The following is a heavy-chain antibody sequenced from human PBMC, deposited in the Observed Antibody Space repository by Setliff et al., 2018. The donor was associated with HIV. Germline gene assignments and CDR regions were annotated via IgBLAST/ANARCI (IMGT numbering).Heavy chain of an antibody. CDR1: GGTFSTYA. V-gene: IGHV1-69*13. CDR2: IIPSFGTA. Sequence: EASVKVSCKASGGTFSTYAISWVRQAPGQGLEWMGGIIPSFGTADYAQKFQGRVTITADESTSTAYMGLSSLRSEDTAVYYCALRGGHYYYYYMDVWGKGTTVTVSS. CDR3: ALRGGHYYYYYMDV. D-gene: IGHD3-10*01. J-gene: IGHJ6*03.